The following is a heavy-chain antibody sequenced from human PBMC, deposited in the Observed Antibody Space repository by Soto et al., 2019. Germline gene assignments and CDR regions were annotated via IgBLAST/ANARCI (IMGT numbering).Heavy chain of an antibody. D-gene: IGHD3-3*01. CDR2: ISSSGSTI. J-gene: IGHJ4*02. CDR3: AKFYLRYDFWSGYQSPFDY. V-gene: IGHV3-11*01. CDR1: GFTFSDYY. Sequence: GGSLRLSCAASGFTFSDYYMSWIRQAPGKGLEWVSYISSSGSTIYYADSVKGRFTISRDNAKNSLYLQMNSLRAEDTAVYYCAKFYLRYDFWSGYQSPFDYWGQGTLVTVSS.